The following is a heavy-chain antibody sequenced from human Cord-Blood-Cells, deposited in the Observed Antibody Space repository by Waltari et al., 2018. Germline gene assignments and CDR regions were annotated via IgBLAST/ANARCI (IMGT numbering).Heavy chain of an antibody. V-gene: IGHV1-2*02. CDR1: GYTFTGHY. D-gene: IGHD3-3*01. CDR3: ARPRGRSGYTYFDY. Sequence: QVQLVQSGAEVKKPGASVKVSCKASGYTFTGHYLHWVRQAPGQGLEWMGWINPNSGGTNYAQKFQGRVTMTRDTSISTAYMELSRLRSDDTAVYYCARPRGRSGYTYFDYWGQGTLVTVSS. CDR2: INPNSGGT. J-gene: IGHJ4*02.